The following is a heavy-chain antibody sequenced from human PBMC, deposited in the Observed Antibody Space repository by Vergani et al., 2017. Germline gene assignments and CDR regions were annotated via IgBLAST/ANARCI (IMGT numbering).Heavy chain of an antibody. CDR3: ARVVKVTIFGVVPNWFDP. CDR2: IYYSGST. J-gene: IGHJ5*02. V-gene: IGHV4-39*07. Sequence: QLQLQESGPGLVKPSETLSLTCTVSGGSISSSSYYWGWIRQPPGKGLEWIGSIYYSGSTYYNPSLKSRVTISVDTSKNQFSLKLSSVTAADTAVYYCARVVKVTIFGVVPNWFDPWGQGTLVTVSS. CDR1: GGSISSSSYY. D-gene: IGHD3-3*01.